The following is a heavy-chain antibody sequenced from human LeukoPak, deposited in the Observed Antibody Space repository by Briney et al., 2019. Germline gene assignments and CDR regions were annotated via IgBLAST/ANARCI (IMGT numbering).Heavy chain of an antibody. V-gene: IGHV4-59*12. CDR1: GGSISSYY. J-gene: IGHJ1*01. CDR2: IYYSGST. D-gene: IGHD4-23*01. CDR3: AGDDGGNSKYFHS. Sequence: VKPSETLSLTCTVSGGSISSYYWSWIRPPPGKGLEWIGYIYYSGSTNYNPSLKSRVTISVDTSKNHFSLKLSSVTAADTALYYCAGDDGGNSKYFHSWGQGTLVTVSS.